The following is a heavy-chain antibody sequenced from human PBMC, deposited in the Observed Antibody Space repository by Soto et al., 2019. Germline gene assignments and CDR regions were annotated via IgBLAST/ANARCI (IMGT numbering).Heavy chain of an antibody. D-gene: IGHD1-7*01. CDR2: IWYDGSNK. CDR3: ARDGIGGTVFRGFCDY. J-gene: IGHJ4*02. CDR1: GSIFSGYG. V-gene: IGHV3-33*01. Sequence: QKYLVESGGGVVQPGGSLRLSCVASGSIFSGYGMHWVRQAPGKGLEWVAVIWYDGSNKYYADSVKGRFTISRDNSNNMLYLQMDSLRAEDTAVYYCARDGIGGTVFRGFCDYWGPGTLVTVSS.